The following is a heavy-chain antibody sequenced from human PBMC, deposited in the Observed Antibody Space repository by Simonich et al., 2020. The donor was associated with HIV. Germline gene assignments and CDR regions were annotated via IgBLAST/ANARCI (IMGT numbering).Heavy chain of an antibody. J-gene: IGHJ4*02. Sequence: QVQLQESGPGLVKPSETLSLRCTVSGGSISSDYWSWIRQPPGKGLEWIGYIYSSGSTHHKPSLKSRVTISVDTSKNQVSLKLSSVTAADTAIYYCARGRPPGFSNGWYHFDFWGQGTLVTVSP. CDR2: IYSSGST. CDR1: GGSISSDY. V-gene: IGHV4-59*12. D-gene: IGHD6-19*01. CDR3: ARGRPPGFSNGWYHFDF.